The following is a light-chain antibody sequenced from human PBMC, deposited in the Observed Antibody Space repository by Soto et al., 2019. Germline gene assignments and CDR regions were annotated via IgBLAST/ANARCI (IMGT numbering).Light chain of an antibody. Sequence: IQMAQSPSTLSASVGDTVTITCRASQSVNSWLAWYQQKPGKAPKLLIWDASSLQGGVPSRFSGSGSGTEFTLTISSLQPDDFATYYCQQYSSHSTFGQGTKVDIK. CDR2: DAS. CDR3: QQYSSHST. J-gene: IGKJ1*01. V-gene: IGKV1-5*01. CDR1: QSVNSW.